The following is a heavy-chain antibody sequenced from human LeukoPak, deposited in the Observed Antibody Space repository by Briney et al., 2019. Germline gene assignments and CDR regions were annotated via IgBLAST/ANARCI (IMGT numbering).Heavy chain of an antibody. J-gene: IGHJ3*02. CDR1: GFTFTSSA. V-gene: IGHV1-58*01. CDR2: IVVGSGNT. Sequence: ASVKVSCKASGFTFTSSAVQWVRQARGQRLEWIGWIVVGSGNTNYAQKFQERVTITRDMSTSTAYMELSSLRSEDTAVYYCAADSSETDAFDIWGQGTMVTVSS. CDR3: AADSSETDAFDI.